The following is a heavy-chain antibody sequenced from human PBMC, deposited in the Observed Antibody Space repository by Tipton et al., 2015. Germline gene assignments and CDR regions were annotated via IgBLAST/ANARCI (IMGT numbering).Heavy chain of an antibody. J-gene: IGHJ5*02. D-gene: IGHD3-16*01. CDR2: TYYRSKWFN. CDR1: GDSVSTNSAA. Sequence: TLSLTCAISGDSVSTNSAAWSWIRQSPSRGLEWLGRTYYRSKWFNDYAVSVKSRITIYPDTSKNQFSLQLNSVTAADTAVYYCARSVIGDYVWGYGSWFDPWGQGILVTVSS. CDR3: ARSVIGDYVWGYGSWFDP. V-gene: IGHV6-1*01.